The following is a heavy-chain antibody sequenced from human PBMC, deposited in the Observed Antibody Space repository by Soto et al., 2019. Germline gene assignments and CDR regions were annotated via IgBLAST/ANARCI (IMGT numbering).Heavy chain of an antibody. J-gene: IGHJ4*02. D-gene: IGHD3-10*01. V-gene: IGHV3-48*01. CDR3: AIITMVRGVIS. Sequence: GGSLRLSCAASGFTVSSYSMNWVRQAPGKGLEWVSYISSSSSTIYYADSVKGRFTISRENAKNSLYLQMNSLRAEDTAVYYCAIITMVRGVISWGQGTLVTVS. CDR2: ISSSSSTI. CDR1: GFTVSSYS.